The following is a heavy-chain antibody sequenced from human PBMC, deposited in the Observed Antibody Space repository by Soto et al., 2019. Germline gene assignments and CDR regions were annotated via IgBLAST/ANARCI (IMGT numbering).Heavy chain of an antibody. Sequence: GPVKVSCKASGYTFTSYGISWVRQAPGQGLEWMGWISAYNGNTNYAQKLQGRVTMTTDTSTSTAYMELRSLRSDDTAVYYCARGFSGYCTNGVCYQLDYWGQGTLVTVSS. CDR2: ISAYNGNT. CDR3: ARGFSGYCTNGVCYQLDY. V-gene: IGHV1-18*01. D-gene: IGHD2-8*01. CDR1: GYTFTSYG. J-gene: IGHJ4*02.